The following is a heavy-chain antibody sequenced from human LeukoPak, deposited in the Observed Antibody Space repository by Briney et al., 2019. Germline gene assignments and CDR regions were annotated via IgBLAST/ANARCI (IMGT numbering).Heavy chain of an antibody. CDR1: GGSISSSSYY. V-gene: IGHV4-39*01. CDR2: IYTSGST. CDR3: ARQATWQRARLDY. J-gene: IGHJ4*02. D-gene: IGHD6-25*01. Sequence: SETLSLTCTVSGGSISSSSYYWGWIRQPPGKGLEWIGRIYTSGSTNYNPSLKSRVTISVDTSKNQFSLKLSSVTAADTAVYYCARQATWQRARLDYWGQGTLVTVSS.